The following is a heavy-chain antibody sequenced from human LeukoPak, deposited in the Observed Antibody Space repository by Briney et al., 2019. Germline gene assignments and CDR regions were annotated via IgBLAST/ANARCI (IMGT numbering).Heavy chain of an antibody. CDR1: GFNFYNYA. CDR2: ISGSGGST. V-gene: IGHV3-23*01. CDR3: ANAGDFWSGYYPHDY. D-gene: IGHD3-3*01. Sequence: PGGSLRLSCAASGFNFYNYAMSWVRQAPGKGLEWVSAISGSGGSTYYADSVKGRFTISRDNSKNTLYLQMNSLRAEDTAVYYCANAGDFWSGYYPHDYWGQGTLVTVSS. J-gene: IGHJ4*02.